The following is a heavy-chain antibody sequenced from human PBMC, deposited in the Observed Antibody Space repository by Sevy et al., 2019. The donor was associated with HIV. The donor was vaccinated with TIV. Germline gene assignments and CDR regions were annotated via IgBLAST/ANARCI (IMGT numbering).Heavy chain of an antibody. CDR3: VKDPDYNFWRGDYGMDV. Sequence: GGSLSLSCSGSGFSFSNSAMNWVRQTPGKGLKYVSAISSDGVSTYYTDSVRGRFTISRDNSKNTLYLQMSSLRVEDTAVYYCVKDPDYNFWRGDYGMDVWGQGTTVTVSS. CDR2: ISSDGVST. J-gene: IGHJ6*02. D-gene: IGHD3-3*01. V-gene: IGHV3-64D*06. CDR1: GFSFSNSA.